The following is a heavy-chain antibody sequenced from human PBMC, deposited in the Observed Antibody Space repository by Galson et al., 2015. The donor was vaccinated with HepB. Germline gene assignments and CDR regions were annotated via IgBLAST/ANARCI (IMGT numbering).Heavy chain of an antibody. D-gene: IGHD1/OR15-1a*01. J-gene: IGHJ4*02. CDR2: IDKDGST. V-gene: IGHV3-74*01. Sequence: SLRLSCAASGFTFSSSWMHWVRQAPGKGLVWVARIDKDGSTVYADFVKDRFTTTRDNAKNTVTLQMNSLRADDTAVYFCARSWNRVLDYWGQGTMVTVSS. CDR3: ARSWNRVLDY. CDR1: GFTFSSSW.